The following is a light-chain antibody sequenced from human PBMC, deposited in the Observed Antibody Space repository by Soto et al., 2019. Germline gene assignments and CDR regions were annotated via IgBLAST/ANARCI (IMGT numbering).Light chain of an antibody. CDR1: RSVVYSDGIAY. V-gene: IGKV2D-30*01. CDR2: KAP. CDR3: MQGTHWPPT. Sequence: DVEMTQSPLSLPVTPGQPASISCRSSRSVVYSDGIAYLNWFHQRPGQSPRGLIYKAPKWDSGVPDRFSGSGSGTDFTLHINRVEAEDVGIYYCMQGTHWPPTFGRGTRVEIK. J-gene: IGKJ1*01.